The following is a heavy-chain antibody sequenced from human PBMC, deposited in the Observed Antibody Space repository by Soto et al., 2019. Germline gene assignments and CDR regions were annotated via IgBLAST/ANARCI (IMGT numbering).Heavy chain of an antibody. CDR3: AKDSHYYGSGGFDY. J-gene: IGHJ4*02. Sequence: QVQLVESGGGVVQPGRSLRLSCAASGFTFSSYGMHWVRQAPGKGLEWVAVISYDGSNKDYADSVKGRFTISRDNSKNTLYLQMNSLRAEDTAVYYCAKDSHYYGSGGFDYWGQGTLVTVSS. D-gene: IGHD3-10*01. CDR2: ISYDGSNK. CDR1: GFTFSSYG. V-gene: IGHV3-30*18.